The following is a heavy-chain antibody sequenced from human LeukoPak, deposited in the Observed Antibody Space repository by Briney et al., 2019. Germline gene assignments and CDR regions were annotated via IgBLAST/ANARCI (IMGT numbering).Heavy chain of an antibody. D-gene: IGHD2/OR15-2a*01. CDR2: IWSNGINK. V-gene: IGHV3-33*03. CDR1: GFLVSSCG. CDR3: TKEPGPLVIGY. Sequence: GGSLRLSCAASGFLVSSCGMHWVRQAPGKGLEWVAVIWSNGINKYYADSVKGRFTISRDNSKNTLYLQMNSLRVDDTAVYYCTKEPGPLVIGYWGQGTLVSVSS. J-gene: IGHJ4*02.